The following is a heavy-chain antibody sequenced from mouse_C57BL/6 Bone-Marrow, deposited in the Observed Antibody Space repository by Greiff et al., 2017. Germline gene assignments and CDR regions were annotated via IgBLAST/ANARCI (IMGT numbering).Heavy chain of an antibody. D-gene: IGHD1-1*01. J-gene: IGHJ4*01. V-gene: IGHV3-6*01. CDR1: GYSITSGYY. CDR2: ISYDGSN. CDR3: ARMATVRGDY. Sequence: EVQLQESGPGLVKPSQSLSLTCSVTGYSITSGYYWNWIRQFPGNKLEWMGYISYDGSNNYNPSLKNRISITRDTSKNQFFLKLNSVTTEDTATYYCARMATVRGDYGGQGTSVTVSS.